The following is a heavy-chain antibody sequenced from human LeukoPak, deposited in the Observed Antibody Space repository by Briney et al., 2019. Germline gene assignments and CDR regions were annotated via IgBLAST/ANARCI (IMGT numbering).Heavy chain of an antibody. CDR2: ISSSSSYI. J-gene: IGHJ4*02. CDR1: GFTFSSYS. CDR3: ARVEYYYDSSGYALFDY. V-gene: IGHV3-21*01. D-gene: IGHD3-22*01. Sequence: GGSLRLSCAASGFTFSSYSMNWVRQAPGKGLEWVSSISSSSSYIYYADSVKGRFTISRDNAKNSLYLQMNSLRAEDTAVYYCARVEYYYDSSGYALFDYWGQGTLVTVSS.